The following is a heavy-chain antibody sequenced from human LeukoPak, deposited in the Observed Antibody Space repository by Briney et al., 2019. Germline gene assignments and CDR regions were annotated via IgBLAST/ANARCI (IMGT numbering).Heavy chain of an antibody. CDR2: IYSGDNT. CDR3: ARGAIVGATTPFDY. CDR1: GFSVSSNY. D-gene: IGHD1-26*01. Sequence: GGSLRLSCAASGFSVSSNYMSWVRQAPGKGLEWFSVIYSGDNTYYADSVKGRFTISRDNSKNTLYLQMNSLRAEDTAVYYCARGAIVGATTPFDYWGQGTLVTVSS. V-gene: IGHV3-66*02. J-gene: IGHJ4*02.